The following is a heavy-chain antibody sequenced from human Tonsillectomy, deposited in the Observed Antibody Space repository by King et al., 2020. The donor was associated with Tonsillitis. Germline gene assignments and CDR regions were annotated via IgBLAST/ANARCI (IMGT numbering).Heavy chain of an antibody. J-gene: IGHJ4*02. D-gene: IGHD3-16*01. V-gene: IGHV1-3*01. CDR1: GYTFTSYA. CDR3: ARGFRYVDYLGY. CDR2: INAGNGKT. Sequence: QLVQSGAEVKKPGASVKVSCKASGYTFTSYALHWVRQAPGQRLEWMAWINAGNGKTEYSQNFQGRVTITRDTSATTAYMELSGLTSEDTAVYYCARGFRYVDYLGYWGQGTLVTVSS.